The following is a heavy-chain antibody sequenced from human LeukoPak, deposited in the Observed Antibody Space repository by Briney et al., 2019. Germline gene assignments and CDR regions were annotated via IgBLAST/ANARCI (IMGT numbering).Heavy chain of an antibody. CDR1: GFTFSSYG. V-gene: IGHV3-30*18. CDR3: AKAGPYYYDRSGYFDY. D-gene: IGHD3-22*01. CDR2: ISFDGGNK. Sequence: GGSLRLSCAASGFTFSSYGMHWVRQAPGQGLEWVAVISFDGGNKYYADSVQGRFTISRDSSKNTVYLQMNSLRTEDTAVYYCAKAGPYYYDRSGYFDYWGQGTLVTVSS. J-gene: IGHJ4*02.